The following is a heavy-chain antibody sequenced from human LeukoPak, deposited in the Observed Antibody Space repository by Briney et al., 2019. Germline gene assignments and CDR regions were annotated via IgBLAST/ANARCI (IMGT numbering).Heavy chain of an antibody. J-gene: IGHJ4*02. D-gene: IGHD3-16*01. V-gene: IGHV3-23*01. CDR2: ISGSGGST. Sequence: GGSLRLSCAASGFTFSSYAMSWVRQAPGKGLEWVSAISGSGGSTYYADSVKGRFTISRDNSKNTLSLQMNGLRGEDTAVYYCAKHSVWSSYYFDYWGQGTLVTVSS. CDR1: GFTFSSYA. CDR3: AKHSVWSSYYFDY.